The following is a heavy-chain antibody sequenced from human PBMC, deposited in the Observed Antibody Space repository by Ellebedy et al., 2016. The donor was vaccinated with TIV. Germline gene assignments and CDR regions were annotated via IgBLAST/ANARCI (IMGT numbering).Heavy chain of an antibody. J-gene: IGHJ4*02. V-gene: IGHV3-30*04. CDR3: ARDGGSAWTEFDY. CDR1: GFTFSSYT. CDR2: TSDDGRCI. D-gene: IGHD6-19*01. Sequence: PGGSLRLSCAASGFTFSSYTMHWVRQAPGKGLEWVAVTSDDGRCIHYADSVKGRFTISRDNFKNTLYLQMDSLRTEDTAVFYCARDGGSAWTEFDYWGLGTLVTVSS.